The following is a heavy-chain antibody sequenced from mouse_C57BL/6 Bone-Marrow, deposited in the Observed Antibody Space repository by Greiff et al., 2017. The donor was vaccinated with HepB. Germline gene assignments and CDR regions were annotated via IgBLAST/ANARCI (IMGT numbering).Heavy chain of an antibody. Sequence: QVQLQQSGAELVRPGSSVKLSCKASGYTFTSYWMDWVKQRPGQGLEWIGNIYPSDSETHYNQKFKDKATLTVDKSSSTAYMQLSSLTSEDSAVYYCARDYYGSSYVGDYWGQGTTLTVSS. CDR2: IYPSDSET. J-gene: IGHJ2*01. D-gene: IGHD1-1*01. V-gene: IGHV1-61*01. CDR3: ARDYYGSSYVGDY. CDR1: GYTFTSYW.